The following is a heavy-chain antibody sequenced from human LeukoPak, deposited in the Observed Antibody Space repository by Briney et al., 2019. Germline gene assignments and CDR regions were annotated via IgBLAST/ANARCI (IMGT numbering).Heavy chain of an antibody. CDR3: TVYYYDSSGYYPAGY. CDR2: IRSKAGSYAT. V-gene: IGHV3-73*01. CDR1: GFTFRNSA. D-gene: IGHD3-22*01. J-gene: IGHJ4*02. Sequence: GGSLRLSCAASGFTFRNSAMHWVRQAPGKGLEWAGRIRSKAGSYATAYAASVKGIFTISRDDSKNTAYLQMNSLKTEDTAVYYCTVYYYDSSGYYPAGYWGQGTLVTVSS.